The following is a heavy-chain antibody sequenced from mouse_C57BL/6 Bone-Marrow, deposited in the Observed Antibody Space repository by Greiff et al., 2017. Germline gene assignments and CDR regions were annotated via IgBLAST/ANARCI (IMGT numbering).Heavy chain of an antibody. D-gene: IGHD1-1*01. V-gene: IGHV1-50*01. CDR2: IDPSDSYT. CDR3: ALDCYGSLYWYYDV. J-gene: IGHJ1*03. CDR1: GYTFTSYW. Sequence: QVQLQQPGAELVKPGASVKLSCKASGYTFTSYWMQWVKQRPGQGLEWIGEIDPSDSYTNYNSKFKGKATLTVDTSSSTAYMQLSSLTCEDSAVYYCALDCYGSLYWYYDVWGTGTTVTVSS.